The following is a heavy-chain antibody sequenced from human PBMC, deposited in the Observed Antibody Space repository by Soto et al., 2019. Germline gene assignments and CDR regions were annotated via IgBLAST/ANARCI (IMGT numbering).Heavy chain of an antibody. J-gene: IGHJ4*02. Sequence: GGSLRLSCAASGFTFSSYSMNWVRQAPGKGLEWVSYISSSSSTIYYADSVKGRFTISRDNSKNTVYLQMNSLRAEDTAVYYCAKRPLTAAGFDYWGQGTLVTVSS. CDR1: GFTFSSYS. CDR2: ISSSSSTI. V-gene: IGHV3-48*01. CDR3: AKRPLTAAGFDY. D-gene: IGHD6-13*01.